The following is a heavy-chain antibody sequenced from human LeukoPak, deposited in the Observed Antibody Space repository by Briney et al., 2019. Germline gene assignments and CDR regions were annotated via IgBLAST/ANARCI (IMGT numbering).Heavy chain of an antibody. CDR1: GGSISSGGYS. CDR3: ARDLDRWFDP. CDR2: IYYSGST. J-gene: IGHJ5*02. Sequence: PSETLSLTCAVSGGSISSGGYSWSWIRQPPGKGLEWIGYIYYSGSTNYNPSLKSRVTISVDKSKNQFSLKLSSVTAADTAVYYCARDLDRWFDPWGQGTLVTVSS. V-gene: IGHV4-30-4*07.